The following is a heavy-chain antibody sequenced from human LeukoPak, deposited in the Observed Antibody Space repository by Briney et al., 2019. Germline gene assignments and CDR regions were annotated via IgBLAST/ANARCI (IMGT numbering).Heavy chain of an antibody. CDR2: INPTGGST. CDR3: ARVSQGRRYYYYYAMDV. J-gene: IGHJ6*02. V-gene: IGHV1-46*01. D-gene: IGHD2-15*01. CDR1: GYTFPSYF. Sequence: ASVKVSCKASGYTFPSYFMHWVRQAPGQGLEWMGIINPTGGSTTYAQKFQGRVTITADESTSTAYMELRSLRSEDTAVYFCARVSQGRRYYYYYAMDVWGQGTTVTVSS.